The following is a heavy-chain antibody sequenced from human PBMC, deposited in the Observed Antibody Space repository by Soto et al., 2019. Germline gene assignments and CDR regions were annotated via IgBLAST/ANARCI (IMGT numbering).Heavy chain of an antibody. CDR2: IYYSGST. J-gene: IGHJ4*02. CDR3: ACGYSSSWHHDY. Sequence: SETLSLTCTVSGGSISSSSYYWGWIRQPPGKGLEWIGSIYYSGSTYYNPSLKSRVTISVDTSKNQFSLKLSSVTAADTAVYYCACGYSSSWHHDYWGQGTLVTVSS. CDR1: GGSISSSSYY. V-gene: IGHV4-39*01. D-gene: IGHD6-13*01.